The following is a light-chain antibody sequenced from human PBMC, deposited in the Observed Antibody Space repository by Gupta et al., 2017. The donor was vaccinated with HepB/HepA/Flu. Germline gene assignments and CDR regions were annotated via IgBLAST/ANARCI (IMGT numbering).Light chain of an antibody. CDR3: QQYGSSPPWT. Sequence: DIVLTPSPRTLPLSPGERATLSCTASQSVSSSYLAWYQQQPGQAPRLLIYGASSSVTGIPDRFSGSGSGRDFPVTISRREPEDFAVYYCQQYGSSPPWTFGQGTKVEIK. V-gene: IGKV3-20*01. CDR1: QSVSSSY. J-gene: IGKJ1*01. CDR2: GAS.